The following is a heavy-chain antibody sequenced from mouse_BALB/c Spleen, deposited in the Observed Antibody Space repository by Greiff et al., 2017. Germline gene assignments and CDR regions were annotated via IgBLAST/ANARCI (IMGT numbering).Heavy chain of an antibody. V-gene: IGHV5-4*02. Sequence: DVKLVESGGGLVKPGGSLKLSCAASGFTFSDYYMYWVRQTPEKRLEWVATISDGGSYTYYPDSVKGRFTISRDNAKNNLYLQMSSLKSEDTAMYYCAREGRYDLYYYAMDYWGQGTSVTVSS. CDR1: GFTFSDYY. J-gene: IGHJ4*01. CDR2: ISDGGSYT. CDR3: AREGRYDLYYYAMDY. D-gene: IGHD2-14*01.